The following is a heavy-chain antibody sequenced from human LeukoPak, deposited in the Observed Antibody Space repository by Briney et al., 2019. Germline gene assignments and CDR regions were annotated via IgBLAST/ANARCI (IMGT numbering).Heavy chain of an antibody. J-gene: IGHJ6*04. V-gene: IGHV3-48*01. Sequence: GGSLRLSCAASGITFSGSGMSWVRQAPGKGLEWVSYISSSSSTIYYADSVKGRFTISRDNAKNSLYLQMNSLRAEDTAVYYCAELGITMIGGVWGKGTTVTISS. CDR2: ISSSSSTI. CDR1: GITFSGSG. CDR3: AELGITMIGGV. D-gene: IGHD3-10*02.